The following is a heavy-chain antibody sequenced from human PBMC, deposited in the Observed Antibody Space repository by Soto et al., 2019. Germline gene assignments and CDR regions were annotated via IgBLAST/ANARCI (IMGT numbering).Heavy chain of an antibody. J-gene: IGHJ4*02. CDR1: GGTFSSYA. CDR3: ARGLAYSNGPYFDY. V-gene: IGHV1-69*13. D-gene: IGHD5-18*01. Sequence: GASVKVSCKASGGTFSSYAISWVRQAPGQGLEWMGGIIPIFGTANYAQKFQGRVTITADESTSTAYMELSSLRSEDTAVYYCARGLAYSNGPYFDYWGQGTLVTVSS. CDR2: IIPIFGTA.